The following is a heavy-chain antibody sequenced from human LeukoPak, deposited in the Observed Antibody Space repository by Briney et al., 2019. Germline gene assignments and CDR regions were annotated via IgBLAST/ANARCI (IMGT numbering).Heavy chain of an antibody. CDR1: GGSISSGGYY. J-gene: IGHJ4*02. CDR3: ARVPGSIAVAGTMESDY. V-gene: IGHV4-31*03. D-gene: IGHD6-19*01. CDR2: IYCSGST. Sequence: SLTCTVSGGSISSGGYYWSWIRQHPGKGLEWIGYIYCSGSTYYNPSLKSRVTISVDTSKNQFSLKLSSVTAADTAVYCCARVPGSIAVAGTMESDYWGQATVV.